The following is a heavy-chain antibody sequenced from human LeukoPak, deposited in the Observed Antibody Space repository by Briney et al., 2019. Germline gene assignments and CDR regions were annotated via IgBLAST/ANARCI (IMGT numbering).Heavy chain of an antibody. Sequence: GASVKVSCKASGYTFTSYGMSWVRQAPGQGLEWMGWISAYNGNTNYAQKLQGRFTMTTDTSTSTAYMELRSLRSDDTAVYYCARGPPAAAVRLSWVVSWFDPWGQGTLVTVSS. CDR3: ARGPPAAAVRLSWVVSWFDP. V-gene: IGHV1-18*01. J-gene: IGHJ5*02. CDR2: ISAYNGNT. D-gene: IGHD6-13*01. CDR1: GYTFTSYG.